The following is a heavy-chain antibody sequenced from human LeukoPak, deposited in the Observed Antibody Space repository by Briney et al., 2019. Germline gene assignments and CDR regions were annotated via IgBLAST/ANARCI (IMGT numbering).Heavy chain of an antibody. Sequence: GASVKVSCKASGYTFIDYYLHWVRQAPGQGLEWMGWINPNSGGTNYAQKFQGWVTMTRDTSISTAYTDLSRLRSDDTAVYYCARVIRTDYYYYGMDVWGQGTTVTVSS. D-gene: IGHD3-3*02. CDR1: GYTFIDYY. CDR2: INPNSGGT. V-gene: IGHV1-2*04. CDR3: ARVIRTDYYYYGMDV. J-gene: IGHJ6*02.